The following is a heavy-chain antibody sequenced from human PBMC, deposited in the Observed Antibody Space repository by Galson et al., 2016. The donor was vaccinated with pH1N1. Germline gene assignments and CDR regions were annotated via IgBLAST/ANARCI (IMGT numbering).Heavy chain of an antibody. V-gene: IGHV1-69*13. CDR2: IIPMFPTP. CDR1: GGTFRSNA. Sequence: SVKVSCKASGGTFRSNAISWVRQAPGQGLEWMGGIIPMFPTPTYAQKFQGRVTITADASTSTAYMELGSLRSEDTAVYYCARPDQGAPYYYYGMDVWGQGTTVTVSS. J-gene: IGHJ6*02. D-gene: IGHD3-16*01. CDR3: ARPDQGAPYYYYGMDV.